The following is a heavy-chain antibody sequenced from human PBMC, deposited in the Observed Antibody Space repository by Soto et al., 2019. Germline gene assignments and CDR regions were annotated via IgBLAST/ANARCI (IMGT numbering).Heavy chain of an antibody. CDR3: ARVGIGYSYIGPVTTQNNWFDP. V-gene: IGHV4-31*03. J-gene: IGHJ5*02. CDR1: GGSISSGGYY. D-gene: IGHD5-18*01. CDR2: IYYSGST. Sequence: QVQLQESGPGLVKPSQTLSLTCTVSGGSISSGGYYWSWIRQHPGKGLEWIGYIYYSGSTYYNPSLKSRVTIAVDTSKNQFSLKRSSVTAADTAVYYGARVGIGYSYIGPVTTQNNWFDPWGQGTLVTVSS.